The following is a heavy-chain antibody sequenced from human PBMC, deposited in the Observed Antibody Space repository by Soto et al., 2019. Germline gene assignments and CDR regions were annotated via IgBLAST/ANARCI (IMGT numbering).Heavy chain of an antibody. CDR1: GFTLSSYS. D-gene: IGHD1-26*01. CDR2: ISSSSSTI. Sequence: PGGSLRLSCAASGFTLSSYSMNWVRQAPGKGLEWVSYISSSSSTIYYADSVKGRFTISRDNAKNSLYLQMNSLRDEDTAVYYCASRRIVGAAFDPWGQETLVTVSS. J-gene: IGHJ5*02. V-gene: IGHV3-48*02. CDR3: ASRRIVGAAFDP.